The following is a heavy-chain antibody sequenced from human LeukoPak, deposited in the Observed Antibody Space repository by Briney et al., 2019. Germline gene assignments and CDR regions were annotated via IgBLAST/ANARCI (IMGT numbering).Heavy chain of an antibody. J-gene: IGHJ1*01. CDR2: IYYSGST. CDR3: ARDIGDSSGYLYFQH. V-gene: IGHV4-59*01. Sequence: SETLSLTCTVSGGAISSYYWSWIRQPPGKGLEWIGYIYYSGSTNYNPSLKSRVTISVDTSKNQFSLKLGSVTAADTAVYYCARDIGDSSGYLYFQHWGQGTLVTVSS. CDR1: GGAISSYY. D-gene: IGHD3-22*01.